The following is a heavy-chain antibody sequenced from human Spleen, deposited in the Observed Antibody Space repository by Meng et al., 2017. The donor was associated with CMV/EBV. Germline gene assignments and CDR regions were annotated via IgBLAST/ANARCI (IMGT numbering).Heavy chain of an antibody. J-gene: IGHJ4*02. Sequence: SLHWVRQAPGQGLEFLGWVIPYSGGTNYAQKFQGRVTMTRDTSINTAYMELSRLRSEDTAVYYCARIGFCSGTTCYTGDYSSRHFDYWGQGTLVTVSS. CDR2: VIPYSGGT. V-gene: IGHV1-2*02. D-gene: IGHD2-2*02. CDR3: ARIGFCSGTTCYTGDYSSRHFDY. CDR1: S.